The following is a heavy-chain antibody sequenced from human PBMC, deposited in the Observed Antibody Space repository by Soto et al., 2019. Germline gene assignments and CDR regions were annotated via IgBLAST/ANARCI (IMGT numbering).Heavy chain of an antibody. J-gene: IGHJ6*04. V-gene: IGHV3-66*01. CDR2: IYSGGST. CDR1: GFTVSSNY. D-gene: IGHD3-9*01. Sequence: GGSLRLSCAASGFTVSSNYMSWVRQAPGKGLEWVSVIYSGGSTYYADSVKGRFTISRDNSKNTLYLQMNSLRAEDTAVYYCARDVPYDILTGWALDVWGKGTTVTVSS. CDR3: ARDVPYDILTGWALDV.